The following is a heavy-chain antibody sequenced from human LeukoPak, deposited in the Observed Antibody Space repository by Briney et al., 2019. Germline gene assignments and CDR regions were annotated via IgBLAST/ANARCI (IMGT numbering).Heavy chain of an antibody. CDR1: GFTFSSYW. V-gene: IGHV3-7*01. CDR3: ARDSGWYYDSSGYYYDH. D-gene: IGHD3-22*01. CDR2: IKQDGSEK. J-gene: IGHJ5*02. Sequence: GGSLRLSCAASGFTFSSYWMSWVRQAPGKGLEWVANIKQDGSEKYYVDSVKGRFTISRDNAKNSLYLQMNSLRAEDTAVYYCARDSGWYYDSSGYYYDHWGQGTLVTVSS.